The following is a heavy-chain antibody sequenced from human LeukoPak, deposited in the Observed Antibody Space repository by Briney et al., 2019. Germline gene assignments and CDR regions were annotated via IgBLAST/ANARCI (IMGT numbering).Heavy chain of an antibody. D-gene: IGHD3/OR15-3a*01. CDR1: GVSISSGDYY. J-gene: IGHJ5*02. Sequence: SETLSLTCTVSGVSISSGDYYWSWIRQPPGKGLEWIGYFYFSESTFYNPSLRSRVTISGDTSKNQLSLKLNSVTAADTVVYYCARAMTFHNWFNPWGQGTLVTVSS. CDR2: FYFSEST. CDR3: ARAMTFHNWFNP. V-gene: IGHV4-30-4*01.